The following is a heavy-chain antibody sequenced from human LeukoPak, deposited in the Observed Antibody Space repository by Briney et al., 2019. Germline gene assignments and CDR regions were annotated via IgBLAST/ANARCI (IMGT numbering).Heavy chain of an antibody. CDR1: GFTFSSYA. CDR3: ARNRPTLSIVVVVADY. J-gene: IGHJ4*02. CDR2: ISYDGSNK. D-gene: IGHD2-15*01. V-gene: IGHV3-30*04. Sequence: GGSLRLSCAASGFTFSSYAMPWVRQAPGKGLEWVAVISYDGSNKYYADSVKGRFTISRDNSKNTLYLQMNSLRAEDTAVYYCARNRPTLSIVVVVADYWGQGTLVTVSS.